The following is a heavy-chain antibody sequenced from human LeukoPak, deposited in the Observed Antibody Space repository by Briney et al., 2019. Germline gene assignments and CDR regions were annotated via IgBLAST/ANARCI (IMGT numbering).Heavy chain of an antibody. D-gene: IGHD1-26*01. CDR3: ARDLGIVGATHFDH. V-gene: IGHV1-18*01. Sequence: GASVKVSCKASGYTFTSYDINWVRQATGQGLEWMGWINVYNGNTNYAQKLQGRVTMTTDTSTSTAYMELRSLRSDDTAVYYCARDLGIVGATHFDHWGQGTLVIVSS. J-gene: IGHJ4*02. CDR2: INVYNGNT. CDR1: GYTFTSYD.